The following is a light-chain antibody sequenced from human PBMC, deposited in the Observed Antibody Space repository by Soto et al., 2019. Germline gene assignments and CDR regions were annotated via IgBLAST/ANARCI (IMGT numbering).Light chain of an antibody. Sequence: DIVLTQSPGTLSLSPGERAALSCRASQSVSSSYLAWYQQKPGQAPRLLIYGASNRATGIPDRFSGSGSGTDFTLTISRLEPEDFAVYYCQQYASAPHTFGGGTKVEIK. V-gene: IGKV3-20*01. CDR2: GAS. CDR3: QQYASAPHT. J-gene: IGKJ4*01. CDR1: QSVSSSY.